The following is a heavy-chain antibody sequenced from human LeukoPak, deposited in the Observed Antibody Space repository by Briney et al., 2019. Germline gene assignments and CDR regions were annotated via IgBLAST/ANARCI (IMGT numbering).Heavy chain of an antibody. D-gene: IGHD6-13*01. Sequence: GGSLRLSCAASGFTFSSYAMHWVRQAPGKGLEYVSAISSNGGSTYYANSVKGRFTISRDNSKNTLYLQMGSLRAEDMAVYYCARGDYSSSLWGQGTLVTVSS. CDR1: GFTFSSYA. J-gene: IGHJ4*02. V-gene: IGHV3-64*01. CDR2: ISSNGGST. CDR3: ARGDYSSSL.